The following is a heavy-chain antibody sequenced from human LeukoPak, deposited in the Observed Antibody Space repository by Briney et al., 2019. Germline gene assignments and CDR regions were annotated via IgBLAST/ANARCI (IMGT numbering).Heavy chain of an antibody. V-gene: IGHV4-30-2*01. CDR2: IYHSGST. D-gene: IGHD3-22*01. CDR1: GGSISSGGYS. CDR3: ARDPVRASGYYFDY. Sequence: SETLSLTCAVSGGSISSGGYSWSWIRQPPGKGLEWIGYIYHSGSTYYNPSLKSRVTISVDRSKNQFSLKLSSVTAADTAVYYCARDPVRASGYYFDYWGQGTLVTVSS. J-gene: IGHJ4*02.